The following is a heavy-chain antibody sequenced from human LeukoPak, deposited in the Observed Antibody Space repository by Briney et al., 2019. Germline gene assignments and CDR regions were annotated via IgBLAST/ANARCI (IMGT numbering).Heavy chain of an antibody. Sequence: ASVKVSCKASGYTFTSYGISWVRQAPGQGLEWMGWIGAYNDNTNYAQKLQGRVTMTTDTSTSTAYMELRSLRSDDTAVYYCARVPAFGSSWYEPTFDYWGQGTLVTVSS. CDR2: IGAYNDNT. V-gene: IGHV1-18*01. CDR1: GYTFTSYG. CDR3: ARVPAFGSSWYEPTFDY. J-gene: IGHJ4*02. D-gene: IGHD6-13*01.